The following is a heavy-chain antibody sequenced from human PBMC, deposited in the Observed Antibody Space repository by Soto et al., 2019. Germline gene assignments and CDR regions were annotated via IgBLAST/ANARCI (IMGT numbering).Heavy chain of an antibody. V-gene: IGHV3-21*01. Sequence: EVQLVESGGGLVKPGGSLRLSCAASGFTFSSYSMNWVRQAPGKGLEWVSSISSSSSYIYYADSVKGRFTISRDNAKNSLYLQMNSLRAEDTAVYYCASGGWGYSSSSGDLDYWGQGTLVTVSS. D-gene: IGHD6-6*01. CDR3: ASGGWGYSSSSGDLDY. CDR1: GFTFSSYS. CDR2: ISSSSSYI. J-gene: IGHJ4*02.